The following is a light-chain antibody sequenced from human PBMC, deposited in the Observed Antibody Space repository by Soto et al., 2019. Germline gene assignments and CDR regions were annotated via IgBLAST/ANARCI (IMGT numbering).Light chain of an antibody. CDR2: GAS. Sequence: EIVLTQSPGTLSLSPGERATLSCRASQSVSSSYLVWYQQKPGQAPRLLIFGASSRATGIPDRFSGSGSGTDFTLTISRLEPEDFAVYYCQQYGSSPPTLTFGGGTKVEIK. CDR1: QSVSSSY. V-gene: IGKV3-20*01. CDR3: QQYGSSPPTLT. J-gene: IGKJ4*01.